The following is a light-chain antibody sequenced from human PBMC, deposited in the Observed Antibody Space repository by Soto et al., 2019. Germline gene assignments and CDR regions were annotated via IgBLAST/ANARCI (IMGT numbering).Light chain of an antibody. CDR2: AAS. CDR3: QQSYSTPRT. J-gene: IGKJ4*01. V-gene: IGKV1-39*01. CDR1: QSISSY. Sequence: DIQMTQSPSSLSASVGDRVTITCRASQSISSYLNSYQQKPGKAPKLLIYAASSLQSGVPSRFSGSGSGTDFTLTISSLQPEDCATYYCQQSYSTPRTFGGGTKVEIK.